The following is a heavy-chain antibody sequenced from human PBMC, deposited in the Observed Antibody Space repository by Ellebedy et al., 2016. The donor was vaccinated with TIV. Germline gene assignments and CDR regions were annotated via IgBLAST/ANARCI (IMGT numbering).Heavy chain of an antibody. Sequence: GESLKISCAASGFTFSDAWMSWVRQAPGKGLEWVGRIKSKTDSGTRDFAAPVKGRFLISRDDSKNTLYLQMSSLKTDDTAVYYCSAGTGKSDFDHWGQGTLVTVS. CDR1: GFTFSDAW. CDR2: IKSKTDSGTR. CDR3: SAGTGKSDFDH. D-gene: IGHD7-27*01. V-gene: IGHV3-15*01. J-gene: IGHJ4*02.